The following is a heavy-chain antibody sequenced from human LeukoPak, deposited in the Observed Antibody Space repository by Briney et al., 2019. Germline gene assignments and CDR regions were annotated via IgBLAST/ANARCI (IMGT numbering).Heavy chain of an antibody. V-gene: IGHV1-8*01. CDR1: GYTFTIYD. D-gene: IGHD3-22*01. J-gene: IGHJ6*02. CDR2: MNPNSGNT. Sequence: ASVNVSCKASGYTFTIYDINWVRQATGQGLVWMGWMNPNSGNTGYAQKFQGRVTMTRNTSISTAYMELSSLRSEDTAVYYCARGIHYYDSSGPFDYYYYGMDVWGQGTTVTVSS. CDR3: ARGIHYYDSSGPFDYYYYGMDV.